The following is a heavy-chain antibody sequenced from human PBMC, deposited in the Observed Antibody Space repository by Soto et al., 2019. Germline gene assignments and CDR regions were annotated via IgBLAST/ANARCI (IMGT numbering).Heavy chain of an antibody. D-gene: IGHD5-18*01. Sequence: ASVKVSCKASGYTFTSYYMHWVRQAPGQGLEWMGIINPSGGSTSYAQKFQGRVTMTRDTSTSTVYMELSSLRSEDTAVYYCARDIKFNHDXISGIQLPNYYYYGMDVWGQGTTVTVSS. CDR1: GYTFTSYY. J-gene: IGHJ6*02. CDR2: INPSGGST. CDR3: ARDIKFNHDXISGIQLPNYYYYGMDV. V-gene: IGHV1-46*01.